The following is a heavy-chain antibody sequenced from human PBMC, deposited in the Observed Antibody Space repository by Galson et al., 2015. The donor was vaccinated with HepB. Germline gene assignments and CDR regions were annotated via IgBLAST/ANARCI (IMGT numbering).Heavy chain of an antibody. CDR3: TKDRPFLSVAPTLYYFDH. D-gene: IGHD5-12*01. V-gene: IGHV1-18*01. CDR1: GYTFNSYG. J-gene: IGHJ4*02. Sequence: SVKVSCKASGYTFNSYGISWVRQAPGQGLEWMGWVSAYNGDTESAQTSQDRVIMTTDTSTTTAYLELRSLTSDDTAVYYCTKDRPFLSVAPTLYYFDHWGQGTLVTVSS. CDR2: VSAYNGDT.